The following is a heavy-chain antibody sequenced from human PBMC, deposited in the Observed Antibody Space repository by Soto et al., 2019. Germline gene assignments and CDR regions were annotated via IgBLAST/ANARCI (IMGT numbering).Heavy chain of an antibody. J-gene: IGHJ4*02. Sequence: SETLSLTCTVSGASISGYYWSWIRKSAGKGLEWIGRIYATGTTDYNPSLKSRVMMSVDTSKKQFSLRLRSVTAADTAVYFCARATPAGSADFWGQGTLVTVSS. CDR2: IYATGTT. CDR1: GASISGYY. CDR3: ARATPAGSADF. D-gene: IGHD2-2*01. V-gene: IGHV4-4*07.